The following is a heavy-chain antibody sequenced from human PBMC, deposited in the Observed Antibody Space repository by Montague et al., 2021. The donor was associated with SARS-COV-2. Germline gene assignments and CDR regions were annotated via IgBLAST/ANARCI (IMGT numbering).Heavy chain of an antibody. CDR1: GGSISSGDYY. CDR2: IYYSGST. V-gene: IGHV4-39*07. CDR3: ARELASYYSSSSYYRSFYGFDI. D-gene: IGHD3-10*01. J-gene: IGHJ4*02. Sequence: SETLSLTCTVSGGSISSGDYYWSWIRQPPGKGLEWIGRIYYSGSTYYNPSLKSRVTISVDTSKNQFSLKLSSVTAADTAVYYCARELASYYSSSSYYRSFYGFDIWGQGTLVTVSS.